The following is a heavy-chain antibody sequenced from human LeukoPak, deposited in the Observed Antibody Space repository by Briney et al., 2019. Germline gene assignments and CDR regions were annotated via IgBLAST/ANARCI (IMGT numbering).Heavy chain of an antibody. J-gene: IGHJ4*02. V-gene: IGHV4-59*01. CDR3: ARYVWGSYPTFEDY. CDR1: GGSISNYY. D-gene: IGHD3-16*02. Sequence: MPSETLSLTCTVSGGSISNYYWSWIRQPPGKGLEWIGYIYYSGSTNYNPSLKSRVTISVDTSKNQFSLKLRSVTAADTAVYYCARYVWGSYPTFEDYWGQGTLVTVSS. CDR2: IYYSGST.